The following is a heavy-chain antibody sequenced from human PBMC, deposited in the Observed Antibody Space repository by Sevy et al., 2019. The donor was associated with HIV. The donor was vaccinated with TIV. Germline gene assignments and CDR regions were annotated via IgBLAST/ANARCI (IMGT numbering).Heavy chain of an antibody. V-gene: IGHV4-38-2*01. D-gene: IGHD6-13*01. CDR1: GYSISSGYY. Sequence: SETLSLTCAVSGYSISSGYYWGWIRQPPGKGLEWIGSIYHSGSTYYNPSLKSRVTISVDTSKNQFSLKLSSVTAADTAEYYCARGDSPRAFDIWGQGTMVTVSS. CDR3: ARGDSPRAFDI. CDR2: IYHSGST. J-gene: IGHJ3*02.